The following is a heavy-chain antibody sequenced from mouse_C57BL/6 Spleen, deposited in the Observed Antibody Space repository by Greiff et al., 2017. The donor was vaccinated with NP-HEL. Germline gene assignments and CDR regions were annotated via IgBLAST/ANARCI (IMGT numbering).Heavy chain of an antibody. CDR1: GYAFTNYL. V-gene: IGHV1-54*01. J-gene: IGHJ2*01. Sequence: QVQLQQSGAELVRPGTSVKVSCKASGYAFTNYLIEWVKQRPGQGLEWIGVINPGSGGTNYNEKFKGKATLTADKPSSTAYMQLSSLTSEDSAVYFCARSLLRYYFDYWGQGTTLTVSS. CDR2: INPGSGGT. CDR3: ARSLLRYYFDY. D-gene: IGHD1-2*01.